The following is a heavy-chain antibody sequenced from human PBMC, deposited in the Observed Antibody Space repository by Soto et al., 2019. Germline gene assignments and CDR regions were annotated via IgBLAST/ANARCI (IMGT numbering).Heavy chain of an antibody. Sequence: ASVKVSCKASTYTFTNYYIHWVRQAPLQGLEWMGVINPSGGSTKYAQKFQGRVTMTRDTSTSTVYMAVSSLKSDDTAMYYCTTSSDAFDIWGPGTLVTVSS. D-gene: IGHD2-2*01. V-gene: IGHV1-46*01. CDR2: INPSGGST. J-gene: IGHJ3*02. CDR1: TYTFTNYY. CDR3: TTSSDAFDI.